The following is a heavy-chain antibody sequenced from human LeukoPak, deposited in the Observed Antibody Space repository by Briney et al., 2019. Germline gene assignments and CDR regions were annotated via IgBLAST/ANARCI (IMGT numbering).Heavy chain of an antibody. CDR3: ARGTGYSSGWYDFDY. CDR2: IYYSGST. CDR1: GGSISSYY. V-gene: IGHV4-59*01. J-gene: IGHJ4*02. D-gene: IGHD6-19*01. Sequence: SEALSLTCTVSGGSISSYYWSWIRQPPGKGLEWMGYIYYSGSTNYNPSLKSRVTISVDTSKNQFSLKLSSVTAADTAVYYCARGTGYSSGWYDFDYWGQGTLVTVSS.